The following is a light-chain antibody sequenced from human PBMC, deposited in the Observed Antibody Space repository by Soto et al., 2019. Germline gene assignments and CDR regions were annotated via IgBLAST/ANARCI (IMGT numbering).Light chain of an antibody. Sequence: IVFTKSPGTLSLSPGERATLSCRASQSVSSSYLAWYQQKPGQAPRLLIYGASSRATGIPDRFSGSGSGTDFTLTISRLEPEDFAVYYCQQYGSSLLPFGGGAMVAIK. CDR2: GAS. V-gene: IGKV3-20*01. CDR3: QQYGSSLLP. J-gene: IGKJ4*01. CDR1: QSVSSSY.